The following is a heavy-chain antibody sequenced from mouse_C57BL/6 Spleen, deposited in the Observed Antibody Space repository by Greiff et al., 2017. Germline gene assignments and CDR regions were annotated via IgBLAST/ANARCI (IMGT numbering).Heavy chain of an antibody. CDR1: GYTFTSYW. CDR2: IYPGSGST. V-gene: IGHV1-55*01. Sequence: QVQLQQSGAELVKPGASVKMSCKASGYTFTSYWITWVKQRPGQGLEWIGDIYPGSGSTNYNEKFKSKATLTVDTSSSTAYMQLSSLTSEDSAVYYCAMVYYGSSYWYFDVWGTGTTVTVSS. D-gene: IGHD1-1*01. CDR3: AMVYYGSSYWYFDV. J-gene: IGHJ1*03.